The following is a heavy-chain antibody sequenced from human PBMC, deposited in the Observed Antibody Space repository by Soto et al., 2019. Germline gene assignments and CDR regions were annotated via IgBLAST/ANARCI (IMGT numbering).Heavy chain of an antibody. D-gene: IGHD2-21*01. V-gene: IGHV4-34*02. Sequence: QVHLQQWGAGLLKPSETLSLTCGVYGGSLRGSSWSWIRQPPGKALEWLGKVTHSGSTTFNPSLTSRVSVSVDTSDNQSSLKLTSVTAADTAVYYCARGHIPVYGPVPDYFDSWGEGTLVTVSS. J-gene: IGHJ4*02. CDR2: VTHSGST. CDR3: ARGHIPVYGPVPDYFDS. CDR1: GGSLRGSS.